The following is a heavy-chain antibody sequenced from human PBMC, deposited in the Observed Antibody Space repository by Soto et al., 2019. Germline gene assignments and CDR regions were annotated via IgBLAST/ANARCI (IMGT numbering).Heavy chain of an antibody. V-gene: IGHV1-69*02. D-gene: IGHD2-15*01. CDR1: GGTFSSYT. J-gene: IGHJ4*02. CDR2: IIPILGIA. Sequence: QVQLVQSGAEVKKPGSSVKVSCKASGGTFSSYTISWVRQAPGQGLEWMGRIIPILGIANYAQKFQGRVTITADKSTSTAYMELSSLRSEDTAVYYCARGLGPLVSGGSFLLDYWGQGTLVTVSS. CDR3: ARGLGPLVSGGSFLLDY.